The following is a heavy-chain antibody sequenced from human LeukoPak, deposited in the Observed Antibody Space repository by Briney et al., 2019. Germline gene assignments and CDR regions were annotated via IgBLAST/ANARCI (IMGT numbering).Heavy chain of an antibody. CDR1: GYSFTSNY. CDR3: AREALQSPRYGMDV. Sequence: ASVKVSCKASGYSFTSNYIHWVRQAPRQGLEWMGGIIPIFGTANYAQKFQGRVTITADESTSTAYMELSSLRSEDTAVYYCAREALQSPRYGMDVWGQGTTVTVSS. J-gene: IGHJ6*02. V-gene: IGHV1-69*13. CDR2: IIPIFGTA.